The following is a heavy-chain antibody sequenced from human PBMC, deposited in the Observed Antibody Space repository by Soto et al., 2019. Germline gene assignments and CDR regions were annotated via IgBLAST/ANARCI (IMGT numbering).Heavy chain of an antibody. J-gene: IGHJ6*02. CDR3: ASGRVLDV. Sequence: QLVESGGGVVQPGRSLTLSCAASGFTFDIYAMHWVRQAPGKGLEWAAVISYDGSNTHYADSVKGRFTISRDNSKNTLYLQMNSLRDEDTAIYYCASGRVLDVWGQGTTVTVSS. CDR2: ISYDGSNT. V-gene: IGHV3-30*04. D-gene: IGHD3-10*02. CDR1: GFTFDIYA.